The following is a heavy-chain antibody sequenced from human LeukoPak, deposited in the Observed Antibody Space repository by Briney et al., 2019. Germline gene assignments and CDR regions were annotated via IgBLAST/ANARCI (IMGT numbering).Heavy chain of an antibody. CDR2: IYYSGST. D-gene: IGHD1-7*01. Sequence: SETLSLTCTVSGGSISSHYWSRIRQPPGKGLEWIGYIYYSGSTNYNPSLKSRVTISVDTSKNQFSLKLSSVTAADTAVYYCARGNYVDWFDPWGQGTQVTVSS. J-gene: IGHJ5*02. CDR3: ARGNYVDWFDP. V-gene: IGHV4-59*11. CDR1: GGSISSHY.